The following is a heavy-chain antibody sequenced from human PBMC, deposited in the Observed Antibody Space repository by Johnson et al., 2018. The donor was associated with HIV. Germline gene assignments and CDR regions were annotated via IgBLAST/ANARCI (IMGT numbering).Heavy chain of an antibody. CDR1: GFTFDDYT. D-gene: IGHD1-26*01. V-gene: IGHV3-43*01. CDR2: ITWDGGST. J-gene: IGHJ3*02. CDR3: AKDSPGWLVGAIGEDAFDI. Sequence: VHLVESGGAVVQPGGSLRLSCAVSGFTFDDYTMHWVRQPPGKGLEWVSLITWDGGSTYYADSVKGRFTISRDNSKNTLYLQMNSLRAEDTAVYYCAKDSPGWLVGAIGEDAFDIWGQGTMVTVSS.